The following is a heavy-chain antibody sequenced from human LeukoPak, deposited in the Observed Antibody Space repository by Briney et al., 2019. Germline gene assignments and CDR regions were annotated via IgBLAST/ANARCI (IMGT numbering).Heavy chain of an antibody. CDR1: GFTFSSYS. J-gene: IGHJ5*02. CDR3: AKDSGEYGSGSYYSGFDP. V-gene: IGHV3-9*01. CDR2: IRWNSGRT. Sequence: PGGSLRLSCAASGFTFSSYSMNWVRPAHGRGLEWDSGIRWNSGRTGYADSVKGRFTISRDNAKNSLYLQMNSLRAEDTALYYCAKDSGEYGSGSYYSGFDPWGQGTLVTVSS. D-gene: IGHD3-10*01.